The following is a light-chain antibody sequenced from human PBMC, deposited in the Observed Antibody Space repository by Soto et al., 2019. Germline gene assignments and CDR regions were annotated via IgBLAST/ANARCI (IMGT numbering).Light chain of an antibody. J-gene: IGKJ1*01. CDR1: QTVTSN. V-gene: IGKV3-15*01. Sequence: EILLAQSPGPLSLSPGGRGPVSWRGSQTVTSNYLAWYQQKPGQAPRLLIYGASTRATGIPARFSGSGSGTEFTLTISSLQSEDFAVYYCQQYNNWPPWTFGQGTKVDI. CDR3: QQYNNWPPWT. CDR2: GAS.